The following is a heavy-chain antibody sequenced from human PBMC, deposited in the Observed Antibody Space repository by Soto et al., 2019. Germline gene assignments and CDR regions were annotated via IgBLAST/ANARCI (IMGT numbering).Heavy chain of an antibody. D-gene: IGHD2-2*01. CDR1: GYSFTSYW. V-gene: IGHV5-51*01. Sequence: GESLKISCKGSGYSFTSYWIGWVRQMPGKGLERMGIIYPGDSDTRYSPSFQGQVTISADKSISTAYLQWSSLKASDTAMYYCARLSTTYCSSTSCPDYWGQGTLVTVSS. CDR3: ARLSTTYCSSTSCPDY. J-gene: IGHJ4*02. CDR2: IYPGDSDT.